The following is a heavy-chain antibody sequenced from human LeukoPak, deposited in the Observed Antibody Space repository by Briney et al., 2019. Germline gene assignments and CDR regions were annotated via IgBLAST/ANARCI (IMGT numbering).Heavy chain of an antibody. CDR1: GFTFSSYS. CDR3: ARGWLSSGYYPGGNY. Sequence: GGSLRLSCAASGFTFSSYSFNWVRQAPGKGLEWVSYIDSSSSTIHYADSVKGRFTISRDNAKNSLYLQMNSLRGEDTALYYCARGWLSSGYYPGGNYWGQGVLVTVSS. J-gene: IGHJ4*02. D-gene: IGHD3-22*01. V-gene: IGHV3-48*04. CDR2: IDSSSSTI.